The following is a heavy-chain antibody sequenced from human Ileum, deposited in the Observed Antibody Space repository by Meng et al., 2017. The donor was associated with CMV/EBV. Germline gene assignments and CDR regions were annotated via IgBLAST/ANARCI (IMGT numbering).Heavy chain of an antibody. Sequence: SETLSLTCTVSGDSIKNYYWSWIRQPPGKGLEWIGHISYTGATRYNSSLESRVTISLGTSENQFSLHLTSVTATDTALSYCARLHIRSFGVDFFDYWGQGTLVTVSS. CDR1: GDSIKNYY. J-gene: IGHJ4*02. V-gene: IGHV4-59*01. D-gene: IGHD3-3*01. CDR2: ISYTGAT. CDR3: ARLHIRSFGVDFFDY.